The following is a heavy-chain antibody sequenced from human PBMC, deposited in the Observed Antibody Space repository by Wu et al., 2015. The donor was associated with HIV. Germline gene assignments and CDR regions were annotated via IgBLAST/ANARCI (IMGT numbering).Heavy chain of an antibody. CDR3: ARAARRTPLYYDILTGYPELDY. J-gene: IGHJ4*02. D-gene: IGHD3-9*01. CDR1: GYTFTGYY. Sequence: VQLVQSGAEVRKPGASVKVSCKASGYTFTGYYMHWVRQAPGQGLEWMGWINPNSGGTNYAQKFQGRVTMTRDTSISTAYMELSRLRSDDTAVYYCARAARRTPLYYDILTGYPELDYWGQGTLVTVSS. V-gene: IGHV1-2*02. CDR2: INPNSGGT.